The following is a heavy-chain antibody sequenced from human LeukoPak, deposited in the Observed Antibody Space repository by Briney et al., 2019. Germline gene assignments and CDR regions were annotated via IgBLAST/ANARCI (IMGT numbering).Heavy chain of an antibody. Sequence: RGSLRLSCAASGFTFSDYYMSWIRQAPGKGLEGVSYISSSGNTIFYADSVKGRFTLSRDNAKNSLYLQINSLRAEDTAVYYCARVQPHYYDSSRYPTDSWGEGALVTVSS. CDR1: GFTFSDYY. D-gene: IGHD3-22*01. CDR2: ISSSGNTI. J-gene: IGHJ4*02. V-gene: IGHV3-11*01. CDR3: ARVQPHYYDSSRYPTDS.